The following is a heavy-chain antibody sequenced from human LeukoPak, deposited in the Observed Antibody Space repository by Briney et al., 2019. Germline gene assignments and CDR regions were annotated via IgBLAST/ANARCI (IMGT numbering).Heavy chain of an antibody. Sequence: GGSLRLSCAASGFTFSTYGMHWVRQAPGKGLEWVAVISYDGGNIYYADSVKGRFTISRDNSQNTVSLQMNSLRAEDTAAYYCAKGHRLCTSGNCNSQVDYWGHGTLVTVSS. CDR2: ISYDGGNI. V-gene: IGHV3-30*18. CDR1: GFTFSTYG. J-gene: IGHJ4*01. D-gene: IGHD2-15*01. CDR3: AKGHRLCTSGNCNSQVDY.